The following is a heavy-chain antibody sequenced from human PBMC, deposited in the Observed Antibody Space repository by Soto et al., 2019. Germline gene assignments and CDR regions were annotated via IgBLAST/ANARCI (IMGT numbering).Heavy chain of an antibody. Sequence: SETLSLTCTVSGGSISSSSYYWGWIRQPPGKGLEWIGSIYYSGSTYYNPSLKSRVTISVDTSKNQFSLKLSSVTAADTAVYYYASLTIFGVATYYYYYGMDVWGQGTTVTVSS. CDR3: ASLTIFGVATYYYYYGMDV. D-gene: IGHD3-3*01. CDR2: IYYSGST. J-gene: IGHJ6*02. V-gene: IGHV4-39*01. CDR1: GGSISSSSYY.